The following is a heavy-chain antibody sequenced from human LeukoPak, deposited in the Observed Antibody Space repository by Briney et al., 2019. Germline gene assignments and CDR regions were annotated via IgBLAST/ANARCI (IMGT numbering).Heavy chain of an antibody. D-gene: IGHD6-19*01. V-gene: IGHV3-21*01. Sequence: GGSLRLSCAASGFTFSSYSMNWVRQAPGKGLEWVSSISSSSSYIYYADSVKGRFTISRDNAKNSLYVQMNSLRAEDTAVYYCAKTTSSSGWYVPDYRGQGTLVTVSS. CDR2: ISSSSSYI. CDR1: GFTFSSYS. CDR3: AKTTSSSGWYVPDY. J-gene: IGHJ4*02.